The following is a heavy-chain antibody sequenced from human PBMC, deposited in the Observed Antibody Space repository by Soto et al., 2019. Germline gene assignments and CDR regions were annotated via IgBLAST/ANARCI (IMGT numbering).Heavy chain of an antibody. J-gene: IGHJ4*02. V-gene: IGHV1-8*01. CDR3: ARGHNYYDSSGYYGD. D-gene: IGHD3-22*01. CDR1: GYTFTNYD. CDR2: MNPNSGNT. Sequence: QVQLVQPGAEVKKPGASVKVSCKASGYTFTNYDINWVRQATGQGLEWMGWMNPNSGNTGYAQKFQGRVTMTRSNSVTTAYMELTGLRSEDTAVYYCARGHNYYDSSGYYGDWGQGTLVTVSS.